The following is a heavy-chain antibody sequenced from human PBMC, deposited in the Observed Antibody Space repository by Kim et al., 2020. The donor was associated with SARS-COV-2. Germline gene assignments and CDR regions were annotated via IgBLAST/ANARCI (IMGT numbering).Heavy chain of an antibody. CDR2: INWNGGST. J-gene: IGHJ6*02. Sequence: GGSLRLSCAASGFTFDDYGMSWVRQAPGKGLEWVSGINWNGGSTVYADSVKGRFTISRDNAKNSLYLQMNSLRAEDTALYHCAIHRGVYYYYGMDVWGQGTTVAVS. V-gene: IGHV3-20*01. CDR1: GFTFDDYG. D-gene: IGHD3-10*01. CDR3: AIHRGVYYYYGMDV.